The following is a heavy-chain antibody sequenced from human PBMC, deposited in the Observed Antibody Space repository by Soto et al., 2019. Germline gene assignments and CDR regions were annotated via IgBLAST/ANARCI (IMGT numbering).Heavy chain of an antibody. V-gene: IGHV4-34*01. CDR3: VRGVWYGSSPDY. Sequence: QVQLQQWGAGLLKPSEALSLTCAVYGGSFSGYYWSWIRQPPGKGLEWIGEINHSGSTNYNPSLKSRLTISLDTSKSHLELELSSVTAADTAVYYCVRGVWYGSSPDYWGQGTLVPVSS. CDR1: GGSFSGYY. J-gene: IGHJ4*02. CDR2: INHSGST. D-gene: IGHD6-6*01.